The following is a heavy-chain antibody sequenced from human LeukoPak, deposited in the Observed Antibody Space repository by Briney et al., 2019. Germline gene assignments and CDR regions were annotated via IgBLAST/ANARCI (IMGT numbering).Heavy chain of an antibody. CDR3: ARQFWSGDNFDY. CDR1: GGSISSYY. Sequence: SETLSLACTVSGGSISSYYWSWIRQPPGKGLEWIGYIYYSGSTNYNPSLKSRVTISVDTSKNQFSLKLSSVTAADTAVYYCARQFWSGDNFDYWGQGTLVTVSS. D-gene: IGHD3-3*01. J-gene: IGHJ4*02. CDR2: IYYSGST. V-gene: IGHV4-59*01.